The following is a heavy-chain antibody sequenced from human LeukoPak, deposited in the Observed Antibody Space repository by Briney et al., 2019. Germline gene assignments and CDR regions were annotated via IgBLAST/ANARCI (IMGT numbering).Heavy chain of an antibody. J-gene: IGHJ4*02. CDR2: IYYSGST. CDR1: GGSISSSSYY. CDR3: ARQTTSADDY. D-gene: IGHD2-2*01. Sequence: SETLSLTCTVSGGSISSSSYYWGWIRQPPEKGLEWIGSIYYSGSTYYNPSLKSRVTISVDTSKNQFSLKLSSVTAADTAVYYCARQTTSADDYWGQGTLVTVSS. V-gene: IGHV4-39*01.